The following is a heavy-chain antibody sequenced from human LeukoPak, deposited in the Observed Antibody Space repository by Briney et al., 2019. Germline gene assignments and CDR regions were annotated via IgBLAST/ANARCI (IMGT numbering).Heavy chain of an antibody. CDR2: LAYDGSHK. CDR1: GFTFSSYG. V-gene: IGHV3-30*03. J-gene: IGHJ4*02. Sequence: PGGSLRHSLAASGFTFSSYGMHWVRQAPGQGLEWVAFLAYDGSHKNYADSVKGRFTISRDNPKNTVYLQMSSLRVEDTAVYYCPQWEDRVGFDSWGQGNLVTVSS. D-gene: IGHD1-26*01. CDR3: PQWEDRVGFDS.